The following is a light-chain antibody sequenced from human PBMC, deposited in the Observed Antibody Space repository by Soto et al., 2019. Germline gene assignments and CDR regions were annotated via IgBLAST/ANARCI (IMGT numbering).Light chain of an antibody. CDR1: KSVISY. Sequence: EIVLTQSPATLSLSPGERATLSCRASKSVISYLAWYQQKPGEAPTLLIYDESTKTTSGPARCSGSGAGTEFTLTISSLQPDDFAAYYCHQHNSCSRTFGQGTKVDIK. J-gene: IGKJ1*01. CDR3: HQHNSCSRT. V-gene: IGKV3D-11*02. CDR2: DES.